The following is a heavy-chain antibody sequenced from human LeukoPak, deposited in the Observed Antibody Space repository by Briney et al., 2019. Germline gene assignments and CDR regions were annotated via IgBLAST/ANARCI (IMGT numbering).Heavy chain of an antibody. J-gene: IGHJ4*02. CDR2: VNHSGIT. Sequence: PSEILSLTCAVYGESFSDSYWIWIRQPPGKGLEWIGEVNHSGITTYNPSLKSRITISVDTSKNQFSLKVNSVTAADTAVYYCASSTDYDFLGGPWAQGTLVTVSS. CDR3: ASSTDYDFLGGP. V-gene: IGHV4-34*01. D-gene: IGHD3-3*01. CDR1: GESFSDSY.